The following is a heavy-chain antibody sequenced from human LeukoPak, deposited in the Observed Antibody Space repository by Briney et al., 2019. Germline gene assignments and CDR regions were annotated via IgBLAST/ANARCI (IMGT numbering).Heavy chain of an antibody. Sequence: PSETLSLTCAVYGGSFSGYYWSWIRQPPGKGLEWIGEINHSGSTNYNPSLKSRVTISVDTSKNQFSLKLSSVTAADTAVYYCARDQRWLPRGFDYWGQGTLVTVSS. V-gene: IGHV4-34*01. CDR2: INHSGST. D-gene: IGHD6-19*01. CDR3: ARDQRWLPRGFDY. CDR1: GGSFSGYY. J-gene: IGHJ4*02.